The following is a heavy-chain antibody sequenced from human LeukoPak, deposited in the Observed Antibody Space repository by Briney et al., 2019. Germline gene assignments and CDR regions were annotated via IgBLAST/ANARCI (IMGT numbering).Heavy chain of an antibody. Sequence: GGSLRLSCAASGFTFSSYGMHWVRQAPGKGLEWVAVIWYDGSNKYYADSVKGRFTISRDNSKNTLYLQMNSLRAEDTAVYYCARGSGATTCSDYWGQGTLVTASS. CDR3: ARGSGATTCSDY. D-gene: IGHD1-26*01. CDR2: IWYDGSNK. CDR1: GFTFSSYG. J-gene: IGHJ4*02. V-gene: IGHV3-33*01.